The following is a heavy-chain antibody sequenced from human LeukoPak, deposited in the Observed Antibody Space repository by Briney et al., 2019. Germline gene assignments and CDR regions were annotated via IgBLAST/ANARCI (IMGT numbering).Heavy chain of an antibody. Sequence: PGGSLRLSCAASGFTFSSYAMSWVRQAPGKGLEWVSAISGSGGSTYYADSVKGRFTISRDNSKNTLYLQMNSPRAEDTAVYYCARETYGRYYFDYWGQGTLVTVSS. CDR3: ARETYGRYYFDY. CDR1: GFTFSSYA. D-gene: IGHD2-8*01. CDR2: ISGSGGST. V-gene: IGHV3-23*01. J-gene: IGHJ4*02.